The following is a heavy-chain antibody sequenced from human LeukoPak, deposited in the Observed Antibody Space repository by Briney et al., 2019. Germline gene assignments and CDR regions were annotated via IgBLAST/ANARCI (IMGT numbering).Heavy chain of an antibody. CDR2: IYYSGST. CDR1: GGSISSHY. J-gene: IGHJ5*02. Sequence: TSETLSLTCTVSGGSISSHYWSWIRQPPGKGLEWIGYIYYSGSTNYNPSLKSRVTMSVDTSKNQFSLKLSSVTAADTAVYYCARDAIDDFWSGYSPFDPWGQGTLVTVSS. V-gene: IGHV4-59*11. CDR3: ARDAIDDFWSGYSPFDP. D-gene: IGHD3-3*01.